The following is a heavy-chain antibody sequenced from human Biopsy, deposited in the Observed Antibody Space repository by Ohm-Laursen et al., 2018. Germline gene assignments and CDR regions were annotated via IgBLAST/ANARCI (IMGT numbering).Heavy chain of an antibody. V-gene: IGHV4-39*01. Sequence: GTLSLTCTVTDGSISNIINYWGWIRQPLGKGLEWLGRIFHTGIPDYNPSLKSRVTISVDPSNNQFSLKLSSLTAADTAVYYCARHSFGSGRDFWGQGTLVTVSS. CDR2: IFHTGIP. J-gene: IGHJ4*02. D-gene: IGHD3-10*01. CDR1: DGSISNIINY. CDR3: ARHSFGSGRDF.